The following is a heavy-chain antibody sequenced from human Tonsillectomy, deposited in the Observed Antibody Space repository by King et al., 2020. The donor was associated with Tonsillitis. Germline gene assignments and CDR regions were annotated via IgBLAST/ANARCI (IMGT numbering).Heavy chain of an antibody. Sequence: VQLVESGGGSVQPGGSLRLSCAASGFTFSSYWMSWVRQAPGKGLEWVANIKEDGSETFYVDYVKGRFTISRDNAKNSLYLEMNSLRGEETAVYYCARDTDSCNGCAFDIWGQGTMVTVSS. CDR2: IKEDGSET. J-gene: IGHJ3*02. CDR1: GFTFSSYW. CDR3: ARDTDSCNGCAFDI. V-gene: IGHV3-7*01. D-gene: IGHD3-22*01.